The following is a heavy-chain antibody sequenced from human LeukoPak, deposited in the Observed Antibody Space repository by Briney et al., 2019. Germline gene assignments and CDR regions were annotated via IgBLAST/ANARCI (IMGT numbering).Heavy chain of an antibody. Sequence: SETLSLTCTVSGYSISSGYYWGWIRQPPGKGLEWIGSIYHSGSTYYNPSLKSRVTISVDTSKNQFSLKLSSVTAADTAVYYCAMIDYTHYYYYMDVWGKGTTATVSS. CDR2: IYHSGST. CDR1: GYSISSGYY. D-gene: IGHD4-11*01. V-gene: IGHV4-38-2*02. J-gene: IGHJ6*03. CDR3: AMIDYTHYYYYMDV.